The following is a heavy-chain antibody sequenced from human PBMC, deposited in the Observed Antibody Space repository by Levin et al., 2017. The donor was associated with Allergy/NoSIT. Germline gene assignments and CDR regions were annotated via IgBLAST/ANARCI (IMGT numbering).Heavy chain of an antibody. Sequence: GESLKISCAASGFTFSSYAMHWVRQAPGKGLEWVAVISYDGSNKYYADSVKGRFTISRDNSKNTLYLQMNSLRAEDTAVYYCARDHYAGIAAAAMYYFDYWGQGTLVTVSS. D-gene: IGHD6-13*01. CDR2: ISYDGSNK. J-gene: IGHJ4*02. CDR3: ARDHYAGIAAAAMYYFDY. V-gene: IGHV3-30-3*01. CDR1: GFTFSSYA.